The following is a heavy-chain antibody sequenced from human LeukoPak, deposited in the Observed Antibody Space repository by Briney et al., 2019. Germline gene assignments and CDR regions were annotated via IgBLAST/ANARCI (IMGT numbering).Heavy chain of an antibody. CDR3: ARGWGCSGCTCYFDS. CDR1: GFTFSSYS. J-gene: IGHJ4*02. Sequence: GGSLRLSCAASGFTFSSYSMNWVRQAPGKGLEWVSYISSTSSTIYYADSVKGRFTISRDNAKNSLFLQMNSLRAEDTAVYYCARGWGCSGCTCYFDSWGQGTLVTVSS. D-gene: IGHD2-15*01. CDR2: ISSTSSTI. V-gene: IGHV3-48*01.